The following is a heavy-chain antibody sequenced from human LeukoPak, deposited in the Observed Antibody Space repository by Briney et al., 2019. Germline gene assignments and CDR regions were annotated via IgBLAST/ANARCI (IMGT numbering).Heavy chain of an antibody. V-gene: IGHV4-59*01. CDR2: IYYGGST. D-gene: IGHD6-13*01. CDR1: GGSISSYY. CDR3: ARASSWYPYAFDI. J-gene: IGHJ3*02. Sequence: SETLSLTCTVSGGSISSYYWSWIRQPPGKGLEWIGYIYYGGSTNYNPSLKSRVTISVDTSKNQFSLKLSSVTAADTAVYYCARASSWYPYAFDIWGQGTMVTVSS.